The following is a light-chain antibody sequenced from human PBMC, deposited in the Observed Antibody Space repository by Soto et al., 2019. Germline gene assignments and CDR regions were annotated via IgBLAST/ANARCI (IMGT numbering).Light chain of an antibody. Sequence: DIQMTQSPSSLSASVGDRVTITCRASQSIRSYLNWYQQIPGKAPKLLIYAASSLQSGVPSRFSGSGSRTDFTLTFSSLQPEDFATYYCQQTYNAWTYGQGTKVDIK. CDR2: AAS. CDR1: QSIRSY. V-gene: IGKV1-39*01. CDR3: QQTYNAWT. J-gene: IGKJ1*01.